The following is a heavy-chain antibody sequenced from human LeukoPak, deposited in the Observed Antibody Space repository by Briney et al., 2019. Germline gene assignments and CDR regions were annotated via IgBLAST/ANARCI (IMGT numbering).Heavy chain of an antibody. CDR1: GYTFTSYG. CDR3: ARDFPGYGDRRAAFDI. D-gene: IGHD4-17*01. J-gene: IGHJ3*02. Sequence: ASVKVSCKASGYTFTSYGISWVRQAPAQGLEWMGWISAYNGNTNYAQKLQGRVTMTTDTSTSTAYMELRSLRSDDTAVYYCARDFPGYGDRRAAFDIWGQGTMVTVSS. CDR2: ISAYNGNT. V-gene: IGHV1-18*01.